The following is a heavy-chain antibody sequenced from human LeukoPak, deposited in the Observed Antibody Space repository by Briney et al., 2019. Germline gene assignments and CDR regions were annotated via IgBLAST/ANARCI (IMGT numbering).Heavy chain of an antibody. Sequence: SVKVSCEASGYTFTGYYMHWVRQAPGQGLEWMGRIIPILGIANYAQKFQGRVTITADKSTSTAYMELSSLRSEDTAVYYCARSRREFCSGGSCYSVHAFDIWGQGTMVTVSS. V-gene: IGHV1-69*02. CDR3: ARSRREFCSGGSCYSVHAFDI. J-gene: IGHJ3*02. CDR2: IIPILGIA. CDR1: GYTFTGYY. D-gene: IGHD2-15*01.